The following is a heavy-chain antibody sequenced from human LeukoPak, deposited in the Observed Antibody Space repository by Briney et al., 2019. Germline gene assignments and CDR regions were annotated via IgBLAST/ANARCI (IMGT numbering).Heavy chain of an antibody. Sequence: SETLSLTCTVSGGSISSGNYYWSWIRQPAGKGLEWIGHIYTSGTTYNPSLKSRVTISVDTSKNQFSLNLSSMSAADTAVYYCARDSLYNFWSGYYHTTYYFDYWGQGTLVTLFS. V-gene: IGHV4-61*09. CDR2: IYTSGT. J-gene: IGHJ4*02. CDR3: ARDSLYNFWSGYYHTTYYFDY. D-gene: IGHD3-3*01. CDR1: GGSISSGNYY.